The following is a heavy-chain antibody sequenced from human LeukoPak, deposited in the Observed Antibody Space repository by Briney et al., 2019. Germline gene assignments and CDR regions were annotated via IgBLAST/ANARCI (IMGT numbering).Heavy chain of an antibody. CDR3: AKDVFLRGTIAGWFDL. J-gene: IGHJ5*02. D-gene: IGHD3-10*01. CDR1: GFTFSSYG. Sequence: GGSLRLSCAASGFTFSSYGMHWVRQAPGKGLEWVAFIRYDGSNKYYADSVKGRFTISRDNSKNTLYLQMNSLRAEDTAVYYCAKDVFLRGTIAGWFDLWGQGTLVTVSS. CDR2: IRYDGSNK. V-gene: IGHV3-30*02.